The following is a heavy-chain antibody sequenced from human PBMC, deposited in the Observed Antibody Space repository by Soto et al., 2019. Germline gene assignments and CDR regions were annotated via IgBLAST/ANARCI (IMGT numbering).Heavy chain of an antibody. D-gene: IGHD1-26*01. J-gene: IGHJ6*02. V-gene: IGHV3-7*03. CDR3: ARSPARSHPQYYSNGMDV. CDR1: GFTFSSYW. Sequence: EVQLVESGGGLVQSGGSLRLSCAASGFTFSSYWMNWVRQAPGKGLEWVANIKQDGSEIYYVDSVKGRFTISRDNAKNSLYLQMNSLRAEHTADYYSARSPARSHPQYYSNGMDVWGQGTTVTVSS. CDR2: IKQDGSEI.